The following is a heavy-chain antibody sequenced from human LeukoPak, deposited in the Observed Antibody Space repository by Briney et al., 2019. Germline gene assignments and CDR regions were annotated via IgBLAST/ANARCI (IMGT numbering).Heavy chain of an antibody. CDR3: AKEEGQGDLVATICLDY. D-gene: IGHD5-24*01. CDR2: IYSGGST. V-gene: IGHV3-53*01. CDR1: GFTVSSNY. Sequence: GGSLRLSCAASGFTVSSNYMSWVRQAPGKGLEWVSVIYSGGSTYYADSVKGRFTISRDNSKNTLYLQMNSLRAEDTAVYYCAKEEGQGDLVATICLDYWGQGTLVTVSS. J-gene: IGHJ4*02.